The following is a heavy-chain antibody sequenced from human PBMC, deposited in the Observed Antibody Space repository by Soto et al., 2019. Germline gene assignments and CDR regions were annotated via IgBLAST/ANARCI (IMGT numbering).Heavy chain of an antibody. CDR2: IIPIFGTA. Sequence: QVQLVQSGAEVKKPGSSVKVSCKASGGTFSSYAISWVRQAPGQGLESMGGIIPIFGTANYAQKFQGRVTITADESTSTVYMELSSLRSEDTAVYYCAGCLLINYYYGMDVWGQGTTVTVSS. CDR1: GGTFSSYA. CDR3: AGCLLINYYYGMDV. D-gene: IGHD3-10*01. V-gene: IGHV1-69*01. J-gene: IGHJ6*02.